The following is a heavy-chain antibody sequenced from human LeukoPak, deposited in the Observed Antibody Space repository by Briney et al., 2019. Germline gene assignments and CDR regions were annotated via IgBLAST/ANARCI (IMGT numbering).Heavy chain of an antibody. CDR1: VYTFTVYY. CDR3: ARSGDYSILDAFDI. Sequence: ASVKVSCKASVYTFTVYYMHWVRQAPGQGLEWMGWINPNSGGTNYAQKFQGRVTMTRDTSISTAYMELSRLRSDDTAVYYCARSGDYSILDAFDIWGQGTMVTVSS. D-gene: IGHD4-17*01. CDR2: INPNSGGT. J-gene: IGHJ3*02. V-gene: IGHV1-2*02.